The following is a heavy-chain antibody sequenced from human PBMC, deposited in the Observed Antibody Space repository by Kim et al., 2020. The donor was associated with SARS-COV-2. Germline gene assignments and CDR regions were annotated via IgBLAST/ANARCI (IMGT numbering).Heavy chain of an antibody. CDR2: IYPGDSDT. Sequence: GESLKISCKGSGYSFTSYWIGWVRQMPGKGLEWMGIIYPGDSDTRYSPSFQGQVTISADKSISTAYLQWSSLKASDTAMYYCARHWVAVAGTPYYGMDVWGQGTTVTVSS. CDR3: ARHWVAVAGTPYYGMDV. CDR1: GYSFTSYW. V-gene: IGHV5-51*01. J-gene: IGHJ6*02. D-gene: IGHD6-19*01.